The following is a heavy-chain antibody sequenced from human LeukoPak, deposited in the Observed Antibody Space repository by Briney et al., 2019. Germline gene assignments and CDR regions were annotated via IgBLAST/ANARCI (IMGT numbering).Heavy chain of an antibody. D-gene: IGHD4-17*01. Sequence: GRSLRLSCAASGFTFSSYVMHWVRQAPGKGLERVAIISYDGSNEYYADSVKGRFTISRDNSKNTLYLQMNSLRAADTAVYYCAREKDDHGDPGPLDAWGQGDLVTVSS. J-gene: IGHJ5*02. CDR3: AREKDDHGDPGPLDA. CDR1: GFTFSSYV. V-gene: IGHV3-30*04. CDR2: ISYDGSNE.